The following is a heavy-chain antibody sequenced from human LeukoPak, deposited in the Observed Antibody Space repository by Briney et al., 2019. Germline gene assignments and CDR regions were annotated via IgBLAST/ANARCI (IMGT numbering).Heavy chain of an antibody. CDR3: AKALNLGYYDILTGSDYYYYGMDV. D-gene: IGHD3-9*01. V-gene: IGHV3-73*01. CDR1: GFTFSGSA. Sequence: GGSVRLSCAASGFTFSGSAMHWVRQASGKGLEWVGRIRSKADSYATAYAASVKGRFTISRDDSKNTAYLQMNSLKTEDTAVYYCAKALNLGYYDILTGSDYYYYGMDVWGKGTTVTVSS. J-gene: IGHJ6*04. CDR2: IRSKADSYAT.